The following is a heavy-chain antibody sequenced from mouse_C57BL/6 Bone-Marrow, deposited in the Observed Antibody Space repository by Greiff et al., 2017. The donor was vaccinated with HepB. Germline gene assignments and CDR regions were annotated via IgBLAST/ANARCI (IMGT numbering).Heavy chain of an antibody. CDR3: ARCYYGSRTWFAY. Sequence: QVQLQQPGAELVKPGASVKLSCKASGYTFTSYWMHWVKQRPGRGLEWIGRFDPNSGGTKYNEKFKSTATLTVDKPSSTAYMQLSSLTSEDSAVYYCARCYYGSRTWFAYWGQGTLVTVSA. V-gene: IGHV1-72*01. CDR2: FDPNSGGT. CDR1: GYTFTSYW. D-gene: IGHD1-1*01. J-gene: IGHJ3*01.